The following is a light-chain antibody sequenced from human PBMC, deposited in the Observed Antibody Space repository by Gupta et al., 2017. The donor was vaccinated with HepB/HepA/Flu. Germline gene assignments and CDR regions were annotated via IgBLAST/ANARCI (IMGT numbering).Light chain of an antibody. J-gene: IGKJ1*01. V-gene: IGKV2-30*01. CDR1: RSLLYSDGNTY. CDR2: KGS. Sequence: VMVTQSPLFLPVPVGQPPSITCRSSRSLLYSDGNTYLSCFQHRPGQSPRRLIYKGSNPDSGVPDRISGSGSGADFPLNITIVPAEDVAIYYCRQEKHWPKTFGQGTRLEV. CDR3: RQEKHWPKT.